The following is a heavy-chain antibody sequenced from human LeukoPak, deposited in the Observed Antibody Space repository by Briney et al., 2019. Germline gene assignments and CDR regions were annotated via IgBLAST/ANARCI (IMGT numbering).Heavy chain of an antibody. CDR2: ISYDGSNK. D-gene: IGHD2-2*01. V-gene: IGHV3-30-3*01. CDR1: GFTFSSYA. J-gene: IGHJ4*02. CDR3: AREKVVVPASKGFDY. Sequence: GRSLRLSCAASGFTFSSYAMHWVRQAPGKGLEWVAVISYDGSNKYYADSVKGRFTISRDNSKNTLYLQMNSLRAEDTAVYYCAREKVVVPASKGFDYWGQGTLVTVSS.